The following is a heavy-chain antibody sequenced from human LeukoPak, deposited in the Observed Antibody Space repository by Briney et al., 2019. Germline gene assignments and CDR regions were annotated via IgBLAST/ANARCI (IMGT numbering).Heavy chain of an antibody. CDR1: GGSISSGGYY. J-gene: IGHJ3*02. CDR2: IYYSGST. D-gene: IGHD3-3*01. V-gene: IGHV4-31*03. CDR3: ARDPLGTIWRPDAFDI. Sequence: SQTLSLTCTVSGGSISSGGYYWSWIRQHPGKGLEWIGYIYYSGSTYYNPSLKSRVTISVDTSKNQFSLKLSSVTAADTAVYYCARDPLGTIWRPDAFDIWGQGTMVTVSS.